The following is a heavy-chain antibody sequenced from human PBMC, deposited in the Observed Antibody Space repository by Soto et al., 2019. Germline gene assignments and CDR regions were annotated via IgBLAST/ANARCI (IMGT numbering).Heavy chain of an antibody. CDR2: IYYSGST. V-gene: IGHV4-31*03. J-gene: IGHJ2*01. CDR1: GGSISSGGYY. D-gene: IGHD3-3*01. Sequence: QVQLQESGPGLVKPSQTLSLTCTVSGGSISSGGYYWSWIRQHPGKGLEWIGYIYYSGSTYYSPSRKRRVTISVDTSKNQFALKLSSVTAADTAVYYCARGAGDFWSGYYDWYFDLWGRGTLVTVSS. CDR3: ARGAGDFWSGYYDWYFDL.